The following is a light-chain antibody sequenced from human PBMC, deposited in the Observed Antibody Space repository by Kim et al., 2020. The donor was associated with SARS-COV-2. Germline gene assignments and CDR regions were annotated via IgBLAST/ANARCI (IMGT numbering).Light chain of an antibody. CDR2: TSD. V-gene: IGLV1-44*01. CDR1: TSNIGSNT. J-gene: IGLJ2*01. Sequence: ELTQPPSASGTPGQTVTISCSGSTSNIGSNTVNWYRHLPGTAPKLLIYTSDQRPSGVPDRFSGSKSGTSATLAISGLQSEDEADYYCAAWDDSLNGVVFGGGTQLTVL. CDR3: AAWDDSLNGVV.